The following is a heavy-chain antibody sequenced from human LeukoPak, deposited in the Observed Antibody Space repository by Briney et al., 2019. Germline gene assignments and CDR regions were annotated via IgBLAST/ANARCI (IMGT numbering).Heavy chain of an antibody. CDR2: IGSSSNYI. D-gene: IGHD2-21*02. V-gene: IGHV3-21*01. CDR3: ARDGEYCGGDCSRFDP. J-gene: IGHJ5*02. Sequence: GGSLRLSCAASRFTFRRCLMNWVRQAPGKGLELVSSIGSSSNYIYYADSVKGRFTIARDNAKNSLYLQMNSLRAEDTAVYYCARDGEYCGGDCSRFDPWGQGTLVTVSS. CDR1: RFTFRRCL.